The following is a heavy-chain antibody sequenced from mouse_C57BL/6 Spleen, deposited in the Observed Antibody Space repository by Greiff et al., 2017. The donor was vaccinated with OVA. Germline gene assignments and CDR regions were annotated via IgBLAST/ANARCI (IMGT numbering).Heavy chain of an antibody. CDR3: AREGYDGFAY. J-gene: IGHJ3*01. CDR2: INTGSGGT. Sequence: QVQLQQSGAELVRPGTSVKVSCKASGYAFTNYLIEWVKQRPGQGLEWIGVINTGSGGTNYNEKFKGKATLTADKSSSTSYMQLSSLTSEDSAVYFCAREGYDGFAYWGQGTLVTVSA. D-gene: IGHD2-2*01. V-gene: IGHV1-54*01. CDR1: GYAFTNYL.